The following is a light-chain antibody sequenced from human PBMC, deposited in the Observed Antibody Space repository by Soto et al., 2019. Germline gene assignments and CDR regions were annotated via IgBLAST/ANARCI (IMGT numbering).Light chain of an antibody. CDR1: SSNIGAGYD. J-gene: IGLJ2*01. CDR3: QSYDSSLSGWGV. CDR2: GNS. Sequence: QLVLTQPPPVSGAPGQRVTISCTGSSSNIGAGYDVHWYQQLPGTAPKLLIYGNSNRPSGVPDRFSGSKSGTSASLAITGLQAEDEADYYCQSYDSSLSGWGVFGGGTQLTVL. V-gene: IGLV1-40*01.